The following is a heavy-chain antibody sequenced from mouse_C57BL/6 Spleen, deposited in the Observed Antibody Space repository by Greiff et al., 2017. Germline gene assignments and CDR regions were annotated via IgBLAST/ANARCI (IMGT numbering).Heavy chain of an antibody. CDR2: IYPGDGDT. D-gene: IGHD1-1*01. CDR1: GYAFSSSW. CDR3: AREGIYYYGSSPFDY. V-gene: IGHV1-82*01. Sequence: QVQLQQSGPELVKPGASVKISCKASGYAFSSSWMNWVKQRPGKGLEWIGRIYPGDGDTNYNGKFKGKATLTADKSSSTAYMQRSSLTSEDSAVYFCAREGIYYYGSSPFDYWGQGTTLTVSS. J-gene: IGHJ2*01.